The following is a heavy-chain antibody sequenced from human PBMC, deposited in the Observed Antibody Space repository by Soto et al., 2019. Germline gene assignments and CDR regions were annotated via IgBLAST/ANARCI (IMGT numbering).Heavy chain of an antibody. J-gene: IGHJ4*02. CDR3: ARHPRSIAVAGTSDY. CDR2: ILYNGTT. CDR1: GGSVTIGRYY. Sequence: PSETLSLTCSVSGGSVTIGRYYWSWIRQPPGKGLEWLGYILYNGTTNYTPSLKSRVTISADTSKNQFSLKLTSVTAEDTAVYDGARHPRSIAVAGTSDYWGQGTLVTVSS. V-gene: IGHV4-61*01. D-gene: IGHD6-19*01.